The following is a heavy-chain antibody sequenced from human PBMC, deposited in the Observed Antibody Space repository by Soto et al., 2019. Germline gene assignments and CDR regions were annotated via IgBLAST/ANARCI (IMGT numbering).Heavy chain of an antibody. CDR3: ASSFRLEYYGMDV. D-gene: IGHD1-1*01. V-gene: IGHV1-18*01. Sequence: ASVNVSCKSSGYTFTSYCISWVRQAPGQGLEWMGWISAYNGNTNYAQKLQGRVTMTTDTSTSTAYMELRSLRSDDTAVYYCASSFRLEYYGMDVWGQGTTVTVSS. J-gene: IGHJ6*02. CDR2: ISAYNGNT. CDR1: GYTFTSYC.